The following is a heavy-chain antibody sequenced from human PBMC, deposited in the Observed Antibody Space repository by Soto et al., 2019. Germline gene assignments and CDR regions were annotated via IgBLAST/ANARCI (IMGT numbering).Heavy chain of an antibody. CDR1: GGSISSYY. V-gene: IGHV4-4*07. CDR2: IYTSGST. Sequence: ETLSLTCTVSGGSISSYYWSWIRQPAGKGLEWIGRIYTSGSTNYNPSLKSRVTMSVDTSKNQFSLKLSSATAADTAVYYCARGGSHPQRIPAAVFDYCGQGSLVIVSS. CDR3: ARGGSHPQRIPAAVFDY. J-gene: IGHJ4*02. D-gene: IGHD6-13*01.